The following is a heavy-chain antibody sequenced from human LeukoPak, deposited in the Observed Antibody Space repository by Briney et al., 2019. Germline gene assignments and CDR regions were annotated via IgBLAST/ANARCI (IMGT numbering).Heavy chain of an antibody. CDR2: INPNSGGT. V-gene: IGHV1-2*06. CDR1: GYTFTGYY. D-gene: IGHD3-10*01. Sequence: GASVKVSCKASGYTFTGYYMHWVRQAPGQGLEWMGRINPNSGGTNYAQKFQGRVTMTRDTSISTAYMELSRLRSDDTAVYYCARSSGGYYSPLDYWGQGTQVTVSS. CDR3: ARSSGGYYSPLDY. J-gene: IGHJ4*02.